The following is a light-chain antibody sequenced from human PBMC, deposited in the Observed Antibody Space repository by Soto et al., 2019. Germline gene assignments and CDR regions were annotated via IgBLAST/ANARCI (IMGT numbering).Light chain of an antibody. V-gene: IGKV1-39*01. J-gene: IGKJ4*01. CDR2: AAS. CDR1: QSISSY. Sequence: DLQMTQSPSSLSASVGDRVTITCRASQSISSYLNCYQQKPGKAPTLLIYAASSLQSGVPSRFSGSGSGTAFTLTISSLQPEDFATYYCQQSYSTPPLTFGGGTKVEIK. CDR3: QQSYSTPPLT.